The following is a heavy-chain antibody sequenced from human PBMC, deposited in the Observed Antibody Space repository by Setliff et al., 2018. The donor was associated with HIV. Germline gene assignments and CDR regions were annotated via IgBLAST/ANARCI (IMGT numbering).Heavy chain of an antibody. CDR3: ARDPHYYDSSGYYWDY. V-gene: IGHV3-33*01. Sequence: PGGSLRLSCGASGFTFSSYGMHWVRQVPGKGLEWVAVIWYDGSNKYYADSVRGRFIISRDNSKSTVFLQMNSLRAEDTAVYYCARDPHYYDSSGYYWDYWGQGALVTVS. J-gene: IGHJ4*02. D-gene: IGHD3-22*01. CDR2: IWYDGSNK. CDR1: GFTFSSYG.